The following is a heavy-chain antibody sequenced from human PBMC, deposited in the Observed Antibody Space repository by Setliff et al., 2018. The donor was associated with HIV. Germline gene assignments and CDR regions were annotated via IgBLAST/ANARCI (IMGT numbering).Heavy chain of an antibody. CDR2: INHSGST. J-gene: IGHJ4*02. CDR1: GGSFSDYY. V-gene: IGHV4-34*01. Sequence: SETLSLTCAVYGGSFSDYYWNWIRQPPGKGLEWIGEINHSGSTNYKPSLKSRVTISVDTSKNQFSLRLSSVAAGDTAVYYCARSIVPVASGYYYFEYWGQGTLVTVSS. D-gene: IGHD3-3*01. CDR3: ARSIVPVASGYYYFEY.